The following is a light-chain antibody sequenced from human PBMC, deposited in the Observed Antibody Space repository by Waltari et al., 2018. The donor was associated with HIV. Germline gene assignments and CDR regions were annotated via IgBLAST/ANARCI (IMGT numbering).Light chain of an antibody. V-gene: IGLV1-47*01. J-gene: IGLJ2*01. CDR2: RNK. Sequence: QSVLTPPPSASATPATRVPISSSGSRSNIGNSSVYWYLQLPGATPKVLIFRNKRRSSGVPDRFSCSKSGTSASLAISGLRSEDEADYYCATWDDSLSGVVFGGGTKLTVL. CDR1: RSNIGNSS. CDR3: ATWDDSLSGVV.